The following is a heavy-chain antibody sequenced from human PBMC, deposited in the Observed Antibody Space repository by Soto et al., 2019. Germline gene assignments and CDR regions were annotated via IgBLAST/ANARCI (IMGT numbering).Heavy chain of an antibody. CDR3: TRGKPGQWLVRESDY. V-gene: IGHV3-49*03. CDR2: IRSKAYGGTT. D-gene: IGHD6-19*01. J-gene: IGHJ4*02. Sequence: GGSLRLSCTASGFTFGDYAMSWFRQAPGKGLEWVGFIRSKAYGGTTEYAASVKGRFTISRDDSKSIAYLQMNSLKTEDTAVYYCTRGKPGQWLVRESDYWGQGTLVTVSS. CDR1: GFTFGDYA.